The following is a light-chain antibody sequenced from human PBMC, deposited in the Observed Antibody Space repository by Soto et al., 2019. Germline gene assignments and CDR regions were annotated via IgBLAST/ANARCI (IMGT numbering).Light chain of an antibody. CDR1: SSDVGGYNY. CDR2: DVS. V-gene: IGLV2-14*03. Sequence: QSALTQPASVSGSPGQSITISCTGTSSDVGGYNYVSWYQQHPGKAPKLMIFDVSNRPSRVSDRFSGSKSGNTASLTNSGLQAEDEADYYCSSYTSDTTRGVFGTGTKLTVL. CDR3: SSYTSDTTRGV. J-gene: IGLJ1*01.